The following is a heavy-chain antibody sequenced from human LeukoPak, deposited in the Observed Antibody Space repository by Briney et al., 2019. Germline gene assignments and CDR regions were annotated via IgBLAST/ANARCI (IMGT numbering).Heavy chain of an antibody. J-gene: IGHJ4*02. CDR3: ARVGYSVYEYFDY. CDR2: ISSNGGST. D-gene: IGHD5/OR15-5a*01. CDR1: GFTFRSYA. V-gene: IGHV3-64*01. Sequence: PGGSLRLSCAASGFTFRSYAMHWVRQAPGKGLEYVSAISSNGGSTYYANSVKGRFTISRDNSKNTLYLQMGSLRAEDMAVYYCARVGYSVYEYFDYWGQGTLVTVSS.